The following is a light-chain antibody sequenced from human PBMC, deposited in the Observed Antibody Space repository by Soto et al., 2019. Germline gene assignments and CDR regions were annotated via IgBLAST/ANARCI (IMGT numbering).Light chain of an antibody. Sequence: DIQMTQSPSTLSASVGDRVTITCRASQSISSWLAWYQQKPGKAPXXLIYDASSLESGVPSRFSGSGSGTEFTLTISSLQPDDFATYDCQQYNSYGTFGQGTKVDIK. CDR1: QSISSW. J-gene: IGKJ1*01. CDR3: QQYNSYGT. V-gene: IGKV1-5*01. CDR2: DAS.